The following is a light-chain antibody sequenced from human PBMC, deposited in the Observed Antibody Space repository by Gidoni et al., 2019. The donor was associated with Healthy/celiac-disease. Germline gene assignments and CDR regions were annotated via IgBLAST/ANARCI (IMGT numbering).Light chain of an antibody. CDR2: YVS. CDR3: CSYAGSYTVV. J-gene: IGLJ2*01. CDR1: SSDVGGYNY. Sequence: QSALTQPRSVYGSPGQSVTISCTGTSSDVGGYNYVSWYQQHPGNTPTLLIYYVSTRPSVVPARFSGSTSGNTASLTISWLQPEDDADYYCCSYAGSYTVVFGGGTKLTVL. V-gene: IGLV2-11*01.